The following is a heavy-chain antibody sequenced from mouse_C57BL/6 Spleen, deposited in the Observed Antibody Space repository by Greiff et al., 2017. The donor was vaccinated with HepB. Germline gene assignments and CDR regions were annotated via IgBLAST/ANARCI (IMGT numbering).Heavy chain of an antibody. CDR2: INPGSGGT. D-gene: IGHD2-4*01. CDR1: GYAFTNYL. Sequence: VQLQQSGAELVRPGTSVKVSCKASGYAFTNYLIEWVKQRPGQGLEWIGVINPGSGGTNYNEKFKGKATLTADKSSSTAYMQLSSLTSEDSAVYFCAREAMITTRYYFDYWGQGTTLTVSS. J-gene: IGHJ2*01. V-gene: IGHV1-54*01. CDR3: AREAMITTRYYFDY.